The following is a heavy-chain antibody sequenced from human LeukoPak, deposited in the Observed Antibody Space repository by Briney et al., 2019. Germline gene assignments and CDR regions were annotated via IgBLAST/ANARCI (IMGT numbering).Heavy chain of an antibody. D-gene: IGHD2-15*01. CDR3: ARRASVEI. V-gene: IGHV1-18*01. CDR2: INAYNGNT. J-gene: IGHJ3*02. Sequence: ASVKVSYKASGYTFSSYVISWVRQAPGQGLEWMGWINAYNGNTKYVQKVQGRVTMTTDTSTSTAYMEVRSLRSDDTAVYYCARRASVEIWGQGTMVTVSS. CDR1: GYTFSSYV.